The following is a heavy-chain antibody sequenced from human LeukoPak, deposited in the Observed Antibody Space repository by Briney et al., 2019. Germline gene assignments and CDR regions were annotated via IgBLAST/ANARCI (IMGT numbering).Heavy chain of an antibody. CDR2: IIPIFGIA. J-gene: IGHJ3*02. Sequence: ASVKVSCKASGGTFSSYAISWVRQAPGQGLEWMGRIIPIFGIANYAQKIQGRVTITADKSTSTAYMELSSLRSEDTAVYYCATPRIYCGGDCYPDAFDIWGQGTMVTVSS. D-gene: IGHD2-21*02. CDR1: GGTFSSYA. V-gene: IGHV1-69*04. CDR3: ATPRIYCGGDCYPDAFDI.